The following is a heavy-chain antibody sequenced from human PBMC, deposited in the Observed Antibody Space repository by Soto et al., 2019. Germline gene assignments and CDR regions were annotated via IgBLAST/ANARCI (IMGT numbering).Heavy chain of an antibody. CDR2: INEDGSTK. Sequence: EVQLVESGGALVQRGGSLRLSCAASGFTFSSSWMVWVRQAPGKGLEWVANINEDGSTKNFVYSVKGRFTTSRDNAKRSLYLQMNSLSAEDTAVYYCARDRAYSCFDYWGQGTLVTVSS. CDR3: ARDRAYSCFDY. V-gene: IGHV3-7*05. J-gene: IGHJ4*02. CDR1: GFTFSSSW. D-gene: IGHD5-18*01.